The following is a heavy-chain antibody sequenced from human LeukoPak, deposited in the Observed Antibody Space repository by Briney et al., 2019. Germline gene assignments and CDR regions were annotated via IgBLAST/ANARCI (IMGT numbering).Heavy chain of an antibody. J-gene: IGHJ4*02. CDR3: AKDGDILTGYPYYFDY. CDR2: ISGSGGST. Sequence: GGSLRLSCAASGFTFSSYAMSWVRQAPGKGLEWVSAISGSGGSTYYADSVKGRFTISRDNSKNTPYLQMNSLRAEDTAVYYCAKDGDILTGYPYYFDYWGQGTLVTVSS. CDR1: GFTFSSYA. D-gene: IGHD3-9*01. V-gene: IGHV3-23*01.